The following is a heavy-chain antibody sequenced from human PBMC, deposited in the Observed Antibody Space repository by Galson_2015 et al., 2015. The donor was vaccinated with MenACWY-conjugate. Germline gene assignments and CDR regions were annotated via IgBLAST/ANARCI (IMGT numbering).Heavy chain of an antibody. CDR3: GRDPGWGAIDY. CDR1: GLRFNNSW. V-gene: IGHV3-7*03. J-gene: IGHJ4*02. CDR2: INNIGNEK. D-gene: IGHD7-27*01. Sequence: SLRLSCAVSGLRFNNSWISWVRQAPGKGLEWVANINNIGNEKYYVDSVRGRFTISRDNAQESVFLQMTSLRFEDTAVYYCGRDPGWGAIDYWGQGTLVTVSS.